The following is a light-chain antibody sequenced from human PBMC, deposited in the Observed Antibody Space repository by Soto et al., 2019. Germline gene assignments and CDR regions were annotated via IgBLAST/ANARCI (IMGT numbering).Light chain of an antibody. Sequence: QSVLTHSPSASGTPGQRVTISCSGINSNIGSNYVHWYQQVPGTAPKCLFSRNSHPPSGVPELFSGSKSCISASLAISALRSEDEADYCWATWDDPLSGVVFGVGTTLPVL. V-gene: IGLV1-47*01. CDR1: NSNIGSNY. J-gene: IGLJ2*01. CDR3: ATWDDPLSGVV. CDR2: RNS.